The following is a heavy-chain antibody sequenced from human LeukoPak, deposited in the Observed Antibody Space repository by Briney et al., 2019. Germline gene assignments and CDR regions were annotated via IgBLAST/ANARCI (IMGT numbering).Heavy chain of an antibody. CDR1: GGSISRYY. Sequence: SETLSLTCAVSGGSISRYYWSWIRQPAGKGLGWIGRIYTSGSTNYNPSLKSRVTMSVDTSKNQFSLKLSSVTAADTAVYYCARAGYFDWYYFDYWGQGNLVTVSS. CDR2: IYTSGST. V-gene: IGHV4-4*07. D-gene: IGHD3-9*01. J-gene: IGHJ4*02. CDR3: ARAGYFDWYYFDY.